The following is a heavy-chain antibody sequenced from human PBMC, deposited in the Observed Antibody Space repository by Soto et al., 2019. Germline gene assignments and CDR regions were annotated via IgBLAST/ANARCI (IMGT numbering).Heavy chain of an antibody. V-gene: IGHV3-30-3*01. CDR1: GFTFSSYA. J-gene: IGHJ4*02. D-gene: IGHD3-16*01. CDR2: ISYDGSNK. CDR3: AREPNYPSLGVYFDY. Sequence: GGSLRLSCAASGFTFSSYAMHWVRQAPGKGLEWVAVISYDGSNKYYADSVKGRFTISRDNSKNTLYLQMNSLRAEDTAVYYCAREPNYPSLGVYFDYWGQGTLVTVSS.